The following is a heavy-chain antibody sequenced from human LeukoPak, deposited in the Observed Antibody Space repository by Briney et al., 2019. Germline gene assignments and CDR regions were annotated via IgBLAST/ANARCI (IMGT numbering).Heavy chain of an antibody. V-gene: IGHV1-8*01. Sequence: ASVTVSCKASGYTFTSYDINWVRQATGQGLEWMGWKNPNSGRTGFAQKFQGRLTMTTDTSISTAYMELGSLTSEDTAVYYCARGPVSTHGMDVWGKGTTVTVSS. D-gene: IGHD2-2*01. CDR3: ARGPVSTHGMDV. J-gene: IGHJ6*04. CDR2: KNPNSGRT. CDR1: GYTFTSYD.